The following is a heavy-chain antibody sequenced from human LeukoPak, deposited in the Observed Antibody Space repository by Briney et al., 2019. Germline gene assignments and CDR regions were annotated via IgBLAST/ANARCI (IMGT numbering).Heavy chain of an antibody. CDR2: INAGNGNT. Sequence: GASVKVSCKASGGTFSSYAISWVRQAPGQRLEWMGWINAGNGNTKYSQKFQGRVTITRDTSASTAYMELSSLRSEDTAVYYCARGSPATHDYWGQGTLVTVSS. CDR3: ARGSPATHDY. D-gene: IGHD1-26*01. CDR1: GGTFSSYA. J-gene: IGHJ4*02. V-gene: IGHV1-3*01.